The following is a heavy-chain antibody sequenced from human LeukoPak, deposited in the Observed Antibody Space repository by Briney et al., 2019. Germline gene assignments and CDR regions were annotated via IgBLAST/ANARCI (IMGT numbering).Heavy chain of an antibody. CDR1: GVSISSYY. J-gene: IGHJ4*02. CDR3: ARDRDGYNPIFFDY. V-gene: IGHV4-59*01. CDR2: IYYSGST. D-gene: IGHD5-24*01. Sequence: PSETLSLTCTVSGVSISSYYWSWIRQPPGKGLEWIGYIYYSGSTNYNPSLKSRVTISVDTSKNQFSLKLSSVTAADTAVYYCARDRDGYNPIFFDYWGQGTLVTVSS.